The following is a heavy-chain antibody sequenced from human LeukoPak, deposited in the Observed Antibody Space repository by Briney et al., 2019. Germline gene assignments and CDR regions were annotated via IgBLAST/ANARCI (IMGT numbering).Heavy chain of an antibody. CDR2: TYYRSKWYN. V-gene: IGHV6-1*01. CDR3: ARASSSGWSDYYYGMDV. D-gene: IGHD6-19*01. J-gene: IGHJ6*02. Sequence: SQTLSLTCAISGDSVSSNSAAWNWIRQSPSRGLEWLGRTYYRSKWYNDYAVSVKSRITINPDTSKNQFSLQLNSVTPEDTAVYYCARASSSGWSDYYYGMDVWGQGTTVTVSS. CDR1: GDSVSSNSAA.